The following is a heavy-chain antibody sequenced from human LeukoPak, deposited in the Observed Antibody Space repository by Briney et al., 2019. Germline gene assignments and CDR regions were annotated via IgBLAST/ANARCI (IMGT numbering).Heavy chain of an antibody. CDR3: AKDPNGDYIGAFDS. Sequence: GGSLRLSCAASGLTFSTFAVTWVRQAPGKWLEWVSTIRSSGALTHYAASVKGRFTISIDNSKNTLYLQMNSLRVEDTATYYCAKDPNGDYIGAFDSWGRGTMVTVSS. J-gene: IGHJ3*01. CDR2: IRSSGALT. V-gene: IGHV3-23*01. CDR1: GLTFSTFA. D-gene: IGHD4-17*01.